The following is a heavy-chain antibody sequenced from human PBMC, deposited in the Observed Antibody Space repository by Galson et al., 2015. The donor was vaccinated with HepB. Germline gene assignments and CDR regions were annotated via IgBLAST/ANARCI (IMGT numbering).Heavy chain of an antibody. D-gene: IGHD5-18*01. CDR3: ARASGGYSYGYGSPSAFDI. J-gene: IGHJ3*02. V-gene: IGHV1-46*01. CDR1: GYTFTSYY. Sequence: SVKVSCKASGYTFTSYYMHWVRQAPGQGLEWMGIINPSGGSTSYAQKFQGRVTMTRDTSTSTVYMELSSLRSEDTAVYYCARASGGYSYGYGSPSAFDIWGQGTMVTVSS. CDR2: INPSGGST.